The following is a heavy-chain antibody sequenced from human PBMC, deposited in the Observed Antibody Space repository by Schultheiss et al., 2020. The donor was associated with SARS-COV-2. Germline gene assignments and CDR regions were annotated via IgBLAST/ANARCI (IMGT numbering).Heavy chain of an antibody. D-gene: IGHD6-6*01. CDR3: AREKYSSSSAMNY. CDR1: GGTFSSYA. V-gene: IGHV1-18*01. Sequence: ASVKVSCKASGGTFSSYAISWLRQAPGQGLEWMGWISPYNGNTNYAQKLQGRVTMTTDTSTSTAYMELRSLRSDDTAVYYCAREKYSSSSAMNYWGQGTLVTVSS. J-gene: IGHJ4*02. CDR2: ISPYNGNT.